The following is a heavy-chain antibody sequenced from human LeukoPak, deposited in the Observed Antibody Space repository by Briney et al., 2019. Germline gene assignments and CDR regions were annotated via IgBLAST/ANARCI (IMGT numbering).Heavy chain of an antibody. D-gene: IGHD3-10*01. CDR2: TYTSGTT. V-gene: IGHV4-61*02. Sequence: PSETLSLTCTVSGGSISSGSYYWSWLRQPAGKGLDGFARTYTSGTTNYNPSLKRRVTISEDTSKNQFSLKLSSVTAADTAVYYCARGWRVRSGPPFDPWGQGTLVTV. CDR1: GGSISSGSYY. CDR3: ARGWRVRSGPPFDP. J-gene: IGHJ5*02.